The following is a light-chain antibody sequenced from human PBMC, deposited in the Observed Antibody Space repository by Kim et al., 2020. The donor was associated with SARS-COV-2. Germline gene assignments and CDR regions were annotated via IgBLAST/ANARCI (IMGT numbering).Light chain of an antibody. CDR3: QSYDNNNQV. J-gene: IGLJ3*02. CDR1: SGSIASNY. CDR2: ENN. V-gene: IGLV6-57*02. Sequence: GKTVTIACTGSSGSIASNYVQWYQQRPGSAPTTVIYENNHRPSGVPDRFSGSIDSSSNSASLTISGLKTEDEADYYCQSYDNNNQVFGGGTQLTVL.